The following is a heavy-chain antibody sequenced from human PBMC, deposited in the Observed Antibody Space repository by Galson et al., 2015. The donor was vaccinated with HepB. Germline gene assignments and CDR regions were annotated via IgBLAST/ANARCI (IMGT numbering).Heavy chain of an antibody. V-gene: IGHV1-18*01. J-gene: IGHJ3*02. D-gene: IGHD3-16*01. CDR2: ISAYNGNT. CDR3: ARDRTPIMITFGGYGPDAFDI. CDR1: GYTFTSYG. Sequence: SVKVSCKASGYTFTSYGISWVRQAPGQGLEWMGWISAYNGNTNYAQKLQGRVTMTTDTSTSTAYMELRSLRSDDTAVYYCARDRTPIMITFGGYGPDAFDIWGQGTMVTVSS.